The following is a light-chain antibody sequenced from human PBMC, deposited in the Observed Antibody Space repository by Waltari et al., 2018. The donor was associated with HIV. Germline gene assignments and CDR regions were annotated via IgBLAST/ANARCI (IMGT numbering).Light chain of an antibody. CDR1: SSDVGSYNL. CDR2: EGI. V-gene: IGLV2-23*01. Sequence: QSALTQPASVSGSPGQSITISCTGSSSDVGSYNLVSWYQQHPGKAPKLMIYEGINRPSGISKRFSCSKSGNTASLTISGLQAEDEADYYCCSYAGSSNWVFGGGTKLTVL. J-gene: IGLJ3*02. CDR3: CSYAGSSNWV.